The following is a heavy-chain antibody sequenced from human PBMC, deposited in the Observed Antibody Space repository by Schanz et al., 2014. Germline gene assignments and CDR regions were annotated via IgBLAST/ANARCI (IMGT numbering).Heavy chain of an antibody. D-gene: IGHD4-4*01. J-gene: IGHJ5*02. V-gene: IGHV3-73*02. CDR3: ASYDNSGPYYLNH. CDR2: VRTKDNHYAT. CDR1: GFTFSASA. Sequence: EQVLESGGGFVQPGGSLRLSCVGSGFTFSASAIHWVRQASGKGLEWVGRVRTKDNHYATSYGASVSGRFTISRDDSKNTAYLQMNSLRTGDTAMYYCASYDNSGPYYLNHWGRGTLVTVSS.